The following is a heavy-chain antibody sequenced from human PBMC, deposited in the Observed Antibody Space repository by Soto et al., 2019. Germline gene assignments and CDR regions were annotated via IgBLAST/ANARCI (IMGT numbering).Heavy chain of an antibody. J-gene: IGHJ4*02. CDR3: ASGASRWYPYFFDS. CDR2: IIPYYNTL. D-gene: IGHD6-13*01. CDR1: EGTFNSYA. Sequence: QAQVVQSGAEVRKPGSSVKLSCKASEGTFNSYAIAWVRQAPGQGLEWMGGIIPYYNTLNYAQKFQDRVTITADDATNTVYMELSSLRSDDTAVYFCASGASRWYPYFFDSWAQGALVTVSS. V-gene: IGHV1-69*01.